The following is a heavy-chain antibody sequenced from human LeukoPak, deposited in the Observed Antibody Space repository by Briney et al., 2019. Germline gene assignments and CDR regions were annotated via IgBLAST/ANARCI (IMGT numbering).Heavy chain of an antibody. J-gene: IGHJ1*01. Sequence: ASVKVSCKVSGDTLTELSMHWVRQAPGKGLEWMGGFDPEDGKTMYAQKFQGRVTMTEDTPTDTAYMDLSGLRPEDTAVYYCAADVTTSYSSTWYARNWGQGTLVTVSS. CDR2: FDPEDGKT. CDR3: AADVTTSYSSTWYARN. D-gene: IGHD6-13*01. V-gene: IGHV1-24*01. CDR1: GDTLTELS.